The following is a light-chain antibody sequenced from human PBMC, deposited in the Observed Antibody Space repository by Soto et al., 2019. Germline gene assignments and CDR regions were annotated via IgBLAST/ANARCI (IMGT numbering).Light chain of an antibody. CDR2: GAS. CDR3: QQYASRPWT. V-gene: IGKV3-20*01. Sequence: TPSPSSLSASVGDRVIITCRTSQSISNYLAWYQQRPGQAPRLLLYGASSRATGIPDRFDGGGSGTDFTLTSSRLEPEDFAVYYCQQYASRPWTFGQGTKVDIK. J-gene: IGKJ1*01. CDR1: QSISNY.